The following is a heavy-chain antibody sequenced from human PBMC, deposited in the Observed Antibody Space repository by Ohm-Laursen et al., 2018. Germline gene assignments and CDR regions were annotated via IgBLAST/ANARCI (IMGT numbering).Heavy chain of an antibody. CDR2: INEVSSHI. CDR3: AKYVVVAAIRHFDL. D-gene: IGHD2-15*01. CDR1: GFTFSSFS. Sequence: SLRLSCAASGFTFSSFSMNWVRQAPGKGLEWISYINEVSSHIYDADSVKGRITVARDNAKNSLYLQLNSLRAEDTAVYYCAKYVVVAAIRHFDLWGRGTLVTVSS. V-gene: IGHV3-21*01. J-gene: IGHJ2*01.